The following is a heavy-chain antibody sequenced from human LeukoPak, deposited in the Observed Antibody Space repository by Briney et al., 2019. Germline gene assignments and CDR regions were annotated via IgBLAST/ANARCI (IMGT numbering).Heavy chain of an antibody. Sequence: GASVKVSCKASGYTFTGYYMHWVRQAPGQGLEWMGWINSNSGGTNYAQKFQGRVTMTRDTSISTAYMELSRLRSDDTAVYYCARGVGRVATIRTNDFDYWGQGTLVTVSS. D-gene: IGHD5-24*01. J-gene: IGHJ4*02. CDR3: ARGVGRVATIRTNDFDY. V-gene: IGHV1-2*02. CDR2: INSNSGGT. CDR1: GYTFTGYY.